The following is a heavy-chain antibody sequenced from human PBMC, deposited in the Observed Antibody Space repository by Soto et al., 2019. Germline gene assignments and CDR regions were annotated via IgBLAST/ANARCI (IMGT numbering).Heavy chain of an antibody. CDR2: ISGSGGDYT. Sequence: GESLKISCAASGFTFSHYALSWVRQPPGRGLEWVSAISGSGGDYTYYTDSVKGRFTISRDNSKNTLYLQMNSLRAEDTAVYYCAKESSYYDSSGYYLSPYYFDYWGQGTLVTVSS. J-gene: IGHJ4*02. D-gene: IGHD3-22*01. CDR1: GFTFSHYA. CDR3: AKESSYYDSSGYYLSPYYFDY. V-gene: IGHV3-23*01.